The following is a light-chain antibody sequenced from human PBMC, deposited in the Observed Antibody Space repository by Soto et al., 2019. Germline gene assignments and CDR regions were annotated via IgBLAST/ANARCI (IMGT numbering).Light chain of an antibody. Sequence: EIVMTQSPATLSVSPGERATLSCRASQRVSSYLAWYQQKPGRAPRLLIYGASTRATGIPARFSGSGSGTEFTLTISSLQSEDSAVYYCQQYDNWWTFGQGTKVEI. CDR1: QRVSSY. J-gene: IGKJ1*01. CDR2: GAS. V-gene: IGKV3-15*01. CDR3: QQYDNWWT.